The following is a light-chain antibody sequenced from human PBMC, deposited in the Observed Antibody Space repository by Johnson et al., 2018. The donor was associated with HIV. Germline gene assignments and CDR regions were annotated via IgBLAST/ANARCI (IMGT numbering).Light chain of an antibody. CDR1: SSNIGNNY. V-gene: IGLV1-51*01. J-gene: IGLJ1*01. CDR2: DNN. Sequence: QSVLTQPPSVSAAPGQKVTISCSGSSSNIGNNYVSWYQQLPGTAPKLLIYDNNKRPSGIPDRFSGSKSGTSATLGITGLQTGDEADYYCGTWDNSLIPVYVFGTATRVAV. CDR3: GTWDNSLIPVYV.